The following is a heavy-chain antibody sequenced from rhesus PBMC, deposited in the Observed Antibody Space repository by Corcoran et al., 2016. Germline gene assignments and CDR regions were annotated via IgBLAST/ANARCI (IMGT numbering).Heavy chain of an antibody. Sequence: QVQLQESGPGLVKPSETLARTCAVSGDSLSNNYWTWIRQSPGKGLEWIGRVSPSGSTDYNPSLRSRVTISRDASENHFSLNLSSVTAADTAVYYCTMSFGSGWSPRWGQGVLVTVSS. J-gene: IGHJ4*01. D-gene: IGHD6S26*01. CDR3: TMSFGSGWSPR. CDR1: GDSLSNNY. CDR2: VSPSGST. V-gene: IGHV4-173*01.